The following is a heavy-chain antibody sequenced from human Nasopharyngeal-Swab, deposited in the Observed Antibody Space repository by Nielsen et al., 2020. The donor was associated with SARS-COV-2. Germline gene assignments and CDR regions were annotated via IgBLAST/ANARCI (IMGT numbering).Heavy chain of an antibody. CDR3: VTDFGGL. D-gene: IGHD3-16*01. CDR2: IKSETDGGTT. Sequence: GESLKISCAASGFTFSDAWMSWVRQAPGKGLEWVGRIKSETDGGTTDYAAPVKGRFTISRDDSKNTLHLQLNSLNTEDTAMYYCVTDFGGLWGQGTLVTVSS. CDR1: GFTFSDAW. J-gene: IGHJ4*02. V-gene: IGHV3-15*01.